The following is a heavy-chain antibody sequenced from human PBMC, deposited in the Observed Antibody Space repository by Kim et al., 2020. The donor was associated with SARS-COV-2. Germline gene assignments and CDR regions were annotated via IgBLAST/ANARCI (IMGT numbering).Heavy chain of an antibody. CDR2: IYSGGSST. J-gene: IGHJ6*02. Sequence: GGSLRLSCAASGFTFSSYAMSWVRQAPGKGLEWVSVIYSGGSSTYYADSVKGRFTISRDNSKNTLYLQMNSLRAEDTAVYYCAKAFHTYYYGSGSPYYYYGMDVWGQGTTVTVSS. D-gene: IGHD3-10*01. CDR3: AKAFHTYYYGSGSPYYYYGMDV. CDR1: GFTFSSYA. V-gene: IGHV3-23*03.